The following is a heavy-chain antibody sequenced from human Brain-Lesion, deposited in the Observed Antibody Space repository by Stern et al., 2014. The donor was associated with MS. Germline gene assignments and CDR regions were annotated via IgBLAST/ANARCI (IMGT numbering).Heavy chain of an antibody. Sequence: QVQLQQWGAGLLKPSETLSLTCGVYGGSFSGYYWTWIRQPPGKGLEWIGEINHSGRINYIPSLESRVTMSVDTSKHQLSLRLSSATAADTAVYYCARDVGGAFDYWGQGTLVTVSS. CDR3: ARDVGGAFDY. V-gene: IGHV4-34*01. D-gene: IGHD2-21*01. CDR1: GGSFSGYY. CDR2: INHSGRI. J-gene: IGHJ4*02.